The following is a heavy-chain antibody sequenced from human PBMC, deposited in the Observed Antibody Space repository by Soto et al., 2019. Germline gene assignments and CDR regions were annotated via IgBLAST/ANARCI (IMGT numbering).Heavy chain of an antibody. CDR2: IIPIFGTA. D-gene: IGHD2-8*02. CDR1: GGTFSSYA. V-gene: IGHV1-69*13. Sequence: SVKVSCKASGGTFSSYAISWVRQAPGQGLEWMGGIIPIFGTANYAQKFQGRVTITADESASTAYMELSSLRSEDTAVYYCARRMEPGGAFDIWGQGTMVTVSS. J-gene: IGHJ3*02. CDR3: ARRMEPGGAFDI.